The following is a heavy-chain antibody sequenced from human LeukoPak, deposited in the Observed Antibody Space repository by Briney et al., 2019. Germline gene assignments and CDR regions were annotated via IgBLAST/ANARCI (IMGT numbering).Heavy chain of an antibody. J-gene: IGHJ6*02. CDR2: IYYSGST. V-gene: IGHV4-59*01. D-gene: IGHD2-2*01. Sequence: SETLSLACTVSGGSISSYYWSWIRQPPGKGLEWIGYIYYSGSTNYNPSLKSRVTISVDTSKNQFSLKLSSVTAADTAVYYCARGVVVPAALYHYYYYYGMDVWGQGTTVTVSS. CDR3: ARGVVVPAALYHYYYYYGMDV. CDR1: GGSISSYY.